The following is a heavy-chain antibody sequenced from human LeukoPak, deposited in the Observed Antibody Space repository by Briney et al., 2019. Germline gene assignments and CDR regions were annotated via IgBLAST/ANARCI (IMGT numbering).Heavy chain of an antibody. Sequence: SGTLSLTCAVYGGSFSGYYWSWIRQPPGKGLEWIGEINHSGSTNYNPSLKSRVTISVDTSKNQFSLKLSSVTAADTAVYYCARAYVDTAMVLHVGATVDYYYYMDVWGKGTTVTVSS. CDR1: GGSFSGYY. J-gene: IGHJ6*03. CDR3: ARAYVDTAMVLHVGATVDYYYYMDV. D-gene: IGHD5-18*01. CDR2: INHSGST. V-gene: IGHV4-34*01.